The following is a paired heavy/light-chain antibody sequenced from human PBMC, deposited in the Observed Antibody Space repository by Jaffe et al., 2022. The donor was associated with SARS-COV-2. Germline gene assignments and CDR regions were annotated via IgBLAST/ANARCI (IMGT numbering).Heavy chain of an antibody. CDR1: GGSISGSPYA. D-gene: IGHD2-8*01. CDR3: AKRYGTDDLDV. Sequence: QPQLQESGPGLVKPSETLSLTCTVSGGSISGSPYAWGWIRQPPGKGLEWIGGISDSGTSYYNPSLRSRLTISVDTSKIQFSLRLISVTAADTAVYFCAKRYGTDDLDVWGQGTTVTVSS. J-gene: IGHJ3*01. V-gene: IGHV4-39*01. CDR2: ISDSGTS.
Light chain of an antibody. CDR2: RNN. CDR3: SAWDNSLSARV. Sequence: QAGLTQPPSVSKGLRQTATLTCTGNSNNVGNQGAAWLQQHQGHPPKLLSDRNNNRPSGISERFSASRSGNTASLTISGLQPEDEADYYCSAWDNSLSARVFGGGTKLTVL. J-gene: IGLJ3*02. CDR1: SNNVGNQG. V-gene: IGLV10-54*04.